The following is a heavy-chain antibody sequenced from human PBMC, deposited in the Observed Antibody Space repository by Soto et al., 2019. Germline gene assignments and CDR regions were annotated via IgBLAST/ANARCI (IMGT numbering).Heavy chain of an antibody. Sequence: GGPLRLSCAASGFTLSSNYMSWVRQAPGKGLEWVAVISYDGSNTYYADSVKGRFTISRDNSKNTLYLQMNSLRAEDTAVYYCAKGVPGIAVAGTGYFQRWGQGTLVTVSS. D-gene: IGHD6-19*01. V-gene: IGHV3-30*18. CDR3: AKGVPGIAVAGTGYFQR. CDR2: ISYDGSNT. J-gene: IGHJ1*01. CDR1: GFTLSSNY.